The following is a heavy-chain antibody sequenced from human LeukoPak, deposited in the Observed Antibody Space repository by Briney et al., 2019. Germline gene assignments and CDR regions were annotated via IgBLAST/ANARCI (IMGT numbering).Heavy chain of an antibody. Sequence: SVKVSCKASGGTFSSYAISWVRQAPGQGLEWMGGIIPIFGTANYAQKFQGRVTITTDESTSTAYMELSSLRSEDTAVYYCARVGPPRRSNLRTPYYFDYWVQGTMVTVSS. J-gene: IGHJ4*02. V-gene: IGHV1-69*05. CDR1: GGTFSSYA. CDR2: IIPIFGTA. CDR3: ARVGPPRRSNLRTPYYFDY. D-gene: IGHD3-16*01.